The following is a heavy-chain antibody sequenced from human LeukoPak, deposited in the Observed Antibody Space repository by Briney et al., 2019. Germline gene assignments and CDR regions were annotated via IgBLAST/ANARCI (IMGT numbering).Heavy chain of an antibody. Sequence: ASVKVSCKASGGTFSSYAISWVRQAPGQGLEWMGRIIPILGIANYAQKFQGKVTITADKSTSTAYMELSSLRSEDTAVYYCARAHDYGDTFDYWGQGTLVTVSS. CDR3: ARAHDYGDTFDY. CDR1: GGTFSSYA. CDR2: IIPILGIA. J-gene: IGHJ4*02. D-gene: IGHD4-17*01. V-gene: IGHV1-69*04.